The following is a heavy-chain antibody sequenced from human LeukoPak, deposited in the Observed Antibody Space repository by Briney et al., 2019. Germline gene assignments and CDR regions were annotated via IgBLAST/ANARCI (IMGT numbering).Heavy chain of an antibody. J-gene: IGHJ4*02. CDR1: GGSISSYY. CDR3: ARADVVAGFDY. V-gene: IGHV4-59*01. D-gene: IGHD6-19*01. Sequence: SETLSLTCSVSGGSISSYYWSWIRQPPGKGLEWIGYIYHTGSSYYNPSLKSRVTISVDTSKNQFSLKVNTVTAADTAVYYCARADVVAGFDYWGQGTLVTVSS. CDR2: IYHTGSS.